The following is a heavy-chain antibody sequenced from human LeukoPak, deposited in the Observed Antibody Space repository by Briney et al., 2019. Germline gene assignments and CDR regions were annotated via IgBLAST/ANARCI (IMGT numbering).Heavy chain of an antibody. CDR3: ARDLSNYYDSSGYADY. J-gene: IGHJ4*02. V-gene: IGHV1-18*01. CDR2: ISAYNGNT. Sequence: EASVKVSCKASGDTFTSYGISWVRQAPGQGLEWMGWISAYNGNTNYAQKLQGRVTMTTDTSTSTAYMELRSLRSDDAAVYYCARDLSNYYDSSGYADYCGQGNLVTVSS. D-gene: IGHD3-22*01. CDR1: GDTFTSYG.